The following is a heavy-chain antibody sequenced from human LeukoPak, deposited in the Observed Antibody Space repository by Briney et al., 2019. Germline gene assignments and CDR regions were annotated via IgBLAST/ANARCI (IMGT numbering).Heavy chain of an antibody. J-gene: IGHJ6*03. CDR1: GFSFSDHY. V-gene: IGHV3-11*04. D-gene: IGHD2-2*01. Sequence: GGSLRLSCAASGFSFSDHYMSWIRQAPGKGLEWISYISGSGSTKYYADSVKGRFTISRDNAKNSLYLQMSSLRAEDTAVYYCARAGFPSLDYYMDVWGKGTTVTVSS. CDR2: ISGSGSTK. CDR3: ARAGFPSLDYYMDV.